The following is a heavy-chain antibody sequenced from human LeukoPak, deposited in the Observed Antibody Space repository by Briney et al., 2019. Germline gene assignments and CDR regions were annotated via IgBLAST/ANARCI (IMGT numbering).Heavy chain of an antibody. D-gene: IGHD6-13*01. J-gene: IGHJ4*02. CDR1: GFTFSSYG. CDR2: ISYDGSNK. CDR3: AKDAHLAAAGTSFDY. V-gene: IGHV3-30*18. Sequence: GRSLRLSCAASGFTFSSYGMHWVRQAPGKGLEGVAVISYDGSNKYYVDSVKGRFTISRDNSKNTLYLQMNSLRAEDTAVYYCAKDAHLAAAGTSFDYWGQGTLVTVSS.